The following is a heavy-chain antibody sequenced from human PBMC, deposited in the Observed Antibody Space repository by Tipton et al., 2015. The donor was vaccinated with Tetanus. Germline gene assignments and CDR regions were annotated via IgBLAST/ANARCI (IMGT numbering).Heavy chain of an antibody. D-gene: IGHD1-26*01. CDR1: GFTFDDYT. V-gene: IGHV3-23*04. CDR3: ARWELRVRCFDY. Sequence: VQLVQSGGGLVQPGRSLRLSCAASGFTFDDYTMTWVRQAPGKGLEWVSAITGSGDSTSYADSVKGRFTISRDNSKNTLYVQMNSQRAEDTAVYYCARWELRVRCFDYWGQGTLVAVFS. J-gene: IGHJ4*02. CDR2: ITGSGDST.